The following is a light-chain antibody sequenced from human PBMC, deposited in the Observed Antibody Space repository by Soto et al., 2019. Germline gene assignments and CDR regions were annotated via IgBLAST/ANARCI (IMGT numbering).Light chain of an antibody. CDR3: QQYTGYSRT. V-gene: IGKV1-5*01. CDR1: ESIRTW. J-gene: IGKJ1*01. CDR2: DAS. Sequence: DIQMTQSPSTLSASIGDRVTITCRASESIRTWLAWYQHKPGKAPKFLIYDASSLESGVPSRFSGSGSGTEFTLTISSMQPDDFATYYCQQYTGYSRTFGQGTKVDIK.